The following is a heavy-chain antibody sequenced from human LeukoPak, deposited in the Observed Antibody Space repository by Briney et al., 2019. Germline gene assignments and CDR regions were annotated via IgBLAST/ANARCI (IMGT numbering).Heavy chain of an antibody. CDR2: IYTSGST. Sequence: PSETLSLTFTVSGGSISSYYWSWIRQPAGKGLEWIGRIYTSGSTNYNPSLKSRVTISVDTSKNQFSLKLSSVTAADTAVYYCARTYSSSWYGAFDIWGQGTMVTVSS. V-gene: IGHV4-4*07. CDR1: GGSISSYY. CDR3: ARTYSSSWYGAFDI. J-gene: IGHJ3*02. D-gene: IGHD6-13*01.